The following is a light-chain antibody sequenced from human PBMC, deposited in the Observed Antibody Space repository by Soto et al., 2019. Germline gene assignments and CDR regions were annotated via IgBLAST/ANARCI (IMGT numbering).Light chain of an antibody. CDR2: GAS. J-gene: IGKJ5*01. CDR3: QQYGSSH. Sequence: EIVLTQSPGTLSLSPGERATLSCRASQSVSSSYLAWYQQKPGQAPRLLIYGASSRATGIPDRFSGSGSGKDFTLTISRLEPEDFAVYYCQQYGSSHLGQGTRLEIK. V-gene: IGKV3-20*01. CDR1: QSVSSSY.